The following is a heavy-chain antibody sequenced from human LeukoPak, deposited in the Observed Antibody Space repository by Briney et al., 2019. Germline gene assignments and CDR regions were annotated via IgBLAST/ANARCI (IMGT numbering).Heavy chain of an antibody. V-gene: IGHV4-59*08. D-gene: IGHD6-19*01. CDR3: ARHRPVYYYYGMDV. Sequence: SETLSLTCSVSGGSISSYYWRWIRQPPGKGLEWLGFIYYSGSTNYNPFLKSRVTISVDTSKNQFSLKLSSVTAADTAVYYCARHRPVYYYYGMDVWGQGTTVTVSS. CDR1: GGSISSYY. CDR2: IYYSGST. J-gene: IGHJ6*02.